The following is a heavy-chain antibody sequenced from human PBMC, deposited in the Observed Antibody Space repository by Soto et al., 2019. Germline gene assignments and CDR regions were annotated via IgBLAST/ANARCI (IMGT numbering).Heavy chain of an antibody. CDR2: INHSGST. J-gene: IGHJ2*01. Sequence: QVQLQQWGAGLLKPSETLSLTCAVYGGSFSGYYWSWIRQPPGKGLEWIGEINHSGSTNYNPSLKSRATISVDTSKNQFSLKLSSVPAADTAVYYCARGRFVSGRPWYFDLWGRGTLVTVSS. D-gene: IGHD3-16*01. CDR3: ARGRFVSGRPWYFDL. V-gene: IGHV4-34*01. CDR1: GGSFSGYY.